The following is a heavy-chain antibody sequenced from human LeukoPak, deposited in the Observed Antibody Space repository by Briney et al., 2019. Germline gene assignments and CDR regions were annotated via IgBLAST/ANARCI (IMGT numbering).Heavy chain of an antibody. CDR2: ISRSGTTI. Sequence: GGSLRLFCAASGFTFSSYAMSWVRQAPGKGLEWVSYISRSGTTIYYADSVQGRFTISRDDAKNSLYLQMNSLRAEDTAVYYCARDADGYSYGYVNYFDYWGQGTLVTVSS. CDR3: ARDADGYSYGYVNYFDY. J-gene: IGHJ4*02. V-gene: IGHV3-48*03. D-gene: IGHD5-18*01. CDR1: GFTFSSYA.